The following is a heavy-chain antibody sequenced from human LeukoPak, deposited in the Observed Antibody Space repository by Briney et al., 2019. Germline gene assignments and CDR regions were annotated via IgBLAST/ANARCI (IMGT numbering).Heavy chain of an antibody. CDR1: GFTFSSYE. D-gene: IGHD5-18*01. Sequence: PGGSLRLSCAASGFTFSSYEMNWVRQAPGKGLEWVSYISSSGSTIYYADSVKGRFTISRDNAKNSLYLQMNSLRAEDTAVYYCAKVGYSYGTNYFDYWGQGTLVTVSS. V-gene: IGHV3-48*03. J-gene: IGHJ4*02. CDR2: ISSSGSTI. CDR3: AKVGYSYGTNYFDY.